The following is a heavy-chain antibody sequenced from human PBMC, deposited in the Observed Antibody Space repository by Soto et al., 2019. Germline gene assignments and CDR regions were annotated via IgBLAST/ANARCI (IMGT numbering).Heavy chain of an antibody. D-gene: IGHD3-22*01. CDR3: ASHNERKPFYDSSGYYYFDY. CDR2: IYYSGST. J-gene: IGHJ4*02. Sequence: SETLSLTCTVSGGSISSGGYYWSWIRQHPGKGLEWIGYIYYSGSTYYNPSLKSRVTISVDTSKNQFSLKLSSVTAADTAVYYCASHNERKPFYDSSGYYYFDYWGQGTLVTVSS. V-gene: IGHV4-31*03. CDR1: GGSISSGGYY.